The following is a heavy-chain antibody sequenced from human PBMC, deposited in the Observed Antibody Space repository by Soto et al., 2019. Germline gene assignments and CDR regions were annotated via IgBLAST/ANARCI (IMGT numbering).Heavy chain of an antibody. CDR2: VSYTGST. CDR1: GGSINNYY. CDR3: ARYSPPKKAYDSNPGWFDP. J-gene: IGHJ5*02. V-gene: IGHV4-59*01. Sequence: QVQLQESGPGLVKPSETLSLTCTVSGGSINNYYWTWIRQPPGKGLEWIGYVSYTGSTSYNPSLTSRAIISLGTSSNHFSLSLSSVTAADTAVYFCARYSPPKKAYDSNPGWFDPWGQGTLVAVSS. D-gene: IGHD3-22*01.